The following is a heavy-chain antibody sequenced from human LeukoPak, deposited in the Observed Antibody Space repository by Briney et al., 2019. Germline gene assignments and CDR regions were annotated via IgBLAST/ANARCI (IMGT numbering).Heavy chain of an antibody. Sequence: GSLRLSCAASGFSFSTYVIHWVRQAPGKGLEWVAFIRYDGSNQYYADSVKGRFTISRDNSENTVYLQMNSLRPEDTAVYYCARGGYGDYKLHYYHYGMDVWGQGTTVTVSS. CDR1: GFSFSTYV. CDR2: IRYDGSNQ. CDR3: ARGGYGDYKLHYYHYGMDV. D-gene: IGHD4-17*01. J-gene: IGHJ6*02. V-gene: IGHV3-30*02.